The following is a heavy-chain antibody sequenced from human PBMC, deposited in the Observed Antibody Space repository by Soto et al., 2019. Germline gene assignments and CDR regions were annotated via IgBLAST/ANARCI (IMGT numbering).Heavy chain of an antibody. CDR1: GFTFSSYA. D-gene: IGHD3-10*01. CDR3: ANSGVRGLIYYYYYYMDV. J-gene: IGHJ6*03. Sequence: GGSLRLSCAASGFTFSSYAMSWVRQAPGKGLEWVSAISGSGGSTYYADSVKGRFTISRDNSKNTLYLQMNSLRAEDTAVYYCANSGVRGLIYYYYYYMDVWGKGTTVTVSS. V-gene: IGHV3-23*01. CDR2: ISGSGGST.